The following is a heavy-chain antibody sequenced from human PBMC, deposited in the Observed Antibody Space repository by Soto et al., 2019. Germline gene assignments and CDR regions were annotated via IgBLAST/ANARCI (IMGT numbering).Heavy chain of an antibody. CDR3: ARGGRHSCGSGGY. Sequence: QVQLVQSGAEVKKPGSSVKVSCKASGGTFSSYAISWVRQAPGQGLEWMGGIIPIFGTANYAQKFQGRVTMAADESTSTASMELSSLRAEGTGVYYCARGGRHSCGSGGYWGQGTLVTVSS. CDR1: GGTFSSYA. CDR2: IIPIFGTA. J-gene: IGHJ4*02. D-gene: IGHD5-18*01. V-gene: IGHV1-69*01.